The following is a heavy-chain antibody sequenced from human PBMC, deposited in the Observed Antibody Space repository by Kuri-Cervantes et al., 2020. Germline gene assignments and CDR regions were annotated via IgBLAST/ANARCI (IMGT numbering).Heavy chain of an antibody. J-gene: IGHJ6*02. Sequence: GGSLRLSCAASGFTFSSYSMSWVRQAPGKGLEWVSYISSSSSTIYYADSVKGRFTISRDNAKNSLYLQMNSLRDEDTAVYYCARGVKVRGVIIYYYYGMDVWGQGTTVTVSS. D-gene: IGHD3-10*01. V-gene: IGHV3-48*02. CDR1: GFTFSSYS. CDR2: ISSSSSTI. CDR3: ARGVKVRGVIIYYYYGMDV.